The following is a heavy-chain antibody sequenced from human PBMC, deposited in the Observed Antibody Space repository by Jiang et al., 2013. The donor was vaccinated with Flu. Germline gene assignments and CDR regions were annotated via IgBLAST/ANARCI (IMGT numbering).Heavy chain of an antibody. CDR1: GGTFSSYA. J-gene: IGHJ1*01. CDR3: ASTFIVVVVAATRESRAEYFQH. V-gene: IGHV1-69*06. Sequence: SGAEVKKPGSSVKVSCKASGGTFSSYAISWVRQAPGQGLEWMGGIIPIFGTANYAQKFQGRVTITADKSTSTAYMELSSLRSEDTAVYYCASTFIVVVVAATRESRAEYFQHWGQGTLVTVSS. CDR2: IIPIFGTA. D-gene: IGHD2-15*01.